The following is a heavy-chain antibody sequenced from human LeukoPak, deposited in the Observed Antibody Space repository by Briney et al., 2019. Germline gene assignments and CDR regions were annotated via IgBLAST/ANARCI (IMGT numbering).Heavy chain of an antibody. J-gene: IGHJ4*02. CDR1: GGSFSGYY. CDR2: INHSGST. V-gene: IGHV4-34*01. CDR3: ARGETHGSGSSKHDY. Sequence: PSETLSLTCAVYGGSFSGYYWSWIRQHPGKGLEWIGEINHSGSTNYNPSLKSRVTISVDTSKNQFSLKLSSVTAADTAVYYCARGETHGSGSSKHDYWGQGTLVTVSS. D-gene: IGHD3-10*01.